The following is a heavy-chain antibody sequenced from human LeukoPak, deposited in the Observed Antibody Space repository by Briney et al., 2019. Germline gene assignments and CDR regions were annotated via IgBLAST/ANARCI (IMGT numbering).Heavy chain of an antibody. CDR2: ISSSGSTI. D-gene: IGHD3-22*01. CDR3: AREEGPTYYYDGSGYYPSYFDY. J-gene: IGHJ4*02. V-gene: IGHV3-48*03. Sequence: GGSLRLSCAASGFTFSSYEMNWVRQAPGKGLEWVSYISSSGSTIYYADSVKGRFTISRDNAKNSLYLQMNSLRAEDTAVYYCAREEGPTYYYDGSGYYPSYFDYWGQGTLVTVSS. CDR1: GFTFSSYE.